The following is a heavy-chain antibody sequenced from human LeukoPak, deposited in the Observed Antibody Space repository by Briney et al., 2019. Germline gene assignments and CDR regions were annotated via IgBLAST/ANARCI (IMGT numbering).Heavy chain of an antibody. V-gene: IGHV1-2*02. CDR3: ARDVGITEAWFDP. J-gene: IGHJ5*02. D-gene: IGHD1-26*01. Sequence: PSVKVSCKASGYTFADYYMHWVRQAPGQGLEWMGWINPHNGGTSYAQKFQDRVTMTRDKSITTAYMELTRLRSDDTAVYYCARDVGITEAWFDPWGQGTLVTVSS. CDR1: GYTFADYY. CDR2: INPHNGGT.